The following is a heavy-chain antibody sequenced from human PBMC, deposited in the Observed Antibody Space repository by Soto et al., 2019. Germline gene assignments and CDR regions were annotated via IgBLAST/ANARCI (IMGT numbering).Heavy chain of an antibody. Sequence: GGSLRLSCAASGFSFSSYEMNWVRQAPGKGLEWVSYISSSGISISYADSVKRRFTISRDNAKNSLYLQMNSLRAEDTAVYYCVTGYYYNYVMDVWGQGTTVTVSS. V-gene: IGHV3-48*03. D-gene: IGHD2-8*02. J-gene: IGHJ6*02. CDR1: GFSFSSYE. CDR3: VTGYYYNYVMDV. CDR2: ISSSGISI.